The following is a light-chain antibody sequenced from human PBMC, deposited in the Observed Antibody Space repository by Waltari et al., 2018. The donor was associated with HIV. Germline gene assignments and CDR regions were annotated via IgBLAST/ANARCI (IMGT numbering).Light chain of an antibody. V-gene: IGKV1-39*01. Sequence: DIQMTQSPSSLSASVGDSVTITCRASQSISSYLNWYQQKPGKAPKLLIYAASSLQSGVPSRFSGSGSGTDFTLTISSLQPEDFATYYCQQSYSTRYSFGQGTKLEIK. CDR1: QSISSY. CDR3: QQSYSTRYS. J-gene: IGKJ2*03. CDR2: AAS.